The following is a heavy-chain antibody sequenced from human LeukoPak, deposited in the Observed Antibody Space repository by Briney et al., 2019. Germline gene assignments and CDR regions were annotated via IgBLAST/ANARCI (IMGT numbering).Heavy chain of an antibody. CDR3: AVPRSSGSYRGRFDY. Sequence: GGSLRLSCAASGFTFSSYAMSWVRQTPGKGLEWVSAISGSGGSTYYADSVKGRFTISRDNSKNTLYLQMNSLRAEDTAVYYCAVPRSSGSYRGRFDYWGQGTLVTVSS. J-gene: IGHJ4*02. V-gene: IGHV3-23*01. CDR1: GFTFSSYA. D-gene: IGHD1-26*01. CDR2: ISGSGGST.